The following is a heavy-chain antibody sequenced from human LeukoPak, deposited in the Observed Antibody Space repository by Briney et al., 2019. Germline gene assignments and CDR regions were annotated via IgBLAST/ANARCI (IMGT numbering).Heavy chain of an antibody. D-gene: IGHD6-19*01. CDR1: GFAFSIHV. CDR3: ASRPYTSGSGY. V-gene: IGHV3-48*04. CDR2: ISSSGSTI. J-gene: IGHJ4*02. Sequence: GGSLRLSCAASGFAFSIHVMDWVRQAPGKGLEWVAYISSSGSTIYYADSVKGRFTISRDNAKNSLYLQMNSLRAEDTAVYYCASRPYTSGSGYWGQGTLVTVSS.